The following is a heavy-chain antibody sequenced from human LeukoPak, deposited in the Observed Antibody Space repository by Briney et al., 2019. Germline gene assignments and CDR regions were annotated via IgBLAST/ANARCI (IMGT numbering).Heavy chain of an antibody. D-gene: IGHD3/OR15-3a*01. Sequence: SETLSLTCAVYGGSFSGYYWSWIRQPPGKGLEWIGEINHSGSTNYNPSLKSRVTISVDTSKNQFSLKLSSVTAADTAVYYCARRGGYSYDFRFDYWGQGILVTVSS. CDR3: ARRGGYSYDFRFDY. J-gene: IGHJ4*02. CDR1: GGSFSGYY. V-gene: IGHV4-34*01. CDR2: INHSGST.